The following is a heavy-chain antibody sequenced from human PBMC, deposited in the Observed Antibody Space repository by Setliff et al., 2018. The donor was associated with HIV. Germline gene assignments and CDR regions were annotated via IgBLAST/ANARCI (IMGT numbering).Heavy chain of an antibody. D-gene: IGHD1-26*01. CDR3: AQTTKPSQFDY. Sequence: SGPTLVNPTQTLTLTCTFSGFSFSTRGVGVGWIRQSPRKALEWLALIYWDDDKRYSPSLKSRLTIIKDTYKNQVVLTMTNMNSVDTATYYCAQTTKPSQFDYWGQGTLVTVSS. CDR2: IYWDDDK. J-gene: IGHJ4*02. V-gene: IGHV2-5*02. CDR1: GFSFSTRGVG.